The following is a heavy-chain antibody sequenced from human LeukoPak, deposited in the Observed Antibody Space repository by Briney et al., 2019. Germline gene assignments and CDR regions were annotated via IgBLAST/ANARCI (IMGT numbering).Heavy chain of an antibody. Sequence: GGSLRLSCAASGFTFSNYNMNWARQAPGKGLEWVSYISSGSITIYYADSVKGRFTISRDNAKNSLYLQMNSLRDEDTAVYYCARDVHFDYWGQGTLVTVSS. CDR2: ISSGSITI. V-gene: IGHV3-48*02. CDR3: ARDVHFDY. CDR1: GFTFSNYN. J-gene: IGHJ4*02.